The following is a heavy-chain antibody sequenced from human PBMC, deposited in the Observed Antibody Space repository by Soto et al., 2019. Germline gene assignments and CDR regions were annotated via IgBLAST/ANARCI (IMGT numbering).Heavy chain of an antibody. V-gene: IGHV3-7*01. CDR3: ARYCRSTTCSF. D-gene: IGHD2-2*01. CDR1: GFTFSTYW. CDR2: LNQDGSEK. Sequence: EEQLVESGGGLVQLGGSLRLSCAASGFTFSTYWMSWVRQAPGKGLEWVANLNQDGSEKYYVDSVKGRFTISRDNAKNSLYLQMNSLRAEDTAVYYCARYCRSTTCSFWGQGTLVTVSS. J-gene: IGHJ4*02.